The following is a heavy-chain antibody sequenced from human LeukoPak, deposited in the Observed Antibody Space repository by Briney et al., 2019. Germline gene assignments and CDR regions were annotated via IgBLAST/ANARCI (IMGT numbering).Heavy chain of an antibody. V-gene: IGHV5-51*01. D-gene: IGHD5-18*01. Sequence: GESLKISCKGSGYSFTSYWIGWVRQMPGKGREWMGIIYPGDSDTRYSPSFQGQVTISADKSISTAYLQWSSLKASDTAMYYCARPEVGVDTAIPIRHWGQGTLVTVSS. CDR1: GYSFTSYW. CDR2: IYPGDSDT. J-gene: IGHJ1*01. CDR3: ARPEVGVDTAIPIRH.